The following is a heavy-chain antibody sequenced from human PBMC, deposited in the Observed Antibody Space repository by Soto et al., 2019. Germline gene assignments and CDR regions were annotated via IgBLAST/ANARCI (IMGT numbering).Heavy chain of an antibody. CDR3: ASPANYYYDSSGYLPFDY. V-gene: IGHV1-69*01. J-gene: IGHJ4*02. D-gene: IGHD3-22*01. CDR1: GGTFSSYA. CDR2: IIPIFGTA. Sequence: QVQLVQSGAEVKKPGSSVKVSCKASGGTFSSYAISWVRQAHGQGLEWMGGIIPIFGTANYAQKFQGRVTIAADESTSTAYLELSSLRSEDTAVYYCASPANYYYDSSGYLPFDYWGQGTVVTVSS.